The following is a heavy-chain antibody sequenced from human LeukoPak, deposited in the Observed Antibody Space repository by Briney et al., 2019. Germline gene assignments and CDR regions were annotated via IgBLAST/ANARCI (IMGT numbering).Heavy chain of an antibody. CDR1: DASISSSNYF. V-gene: IGHV4-39*07. CDR2: IYHSGGT. J-gene: IGHJ5*02. Sequence: PSETLSLTCVVSDASISSSNYFWGWIRQPPGRGLEWIVTIYHSGGTYYHPSRQSGVTISLDASKNQFSLQMRSVIAADTAVYYCARADYDLLSKDSWFDPWGRGTLVTVSS. CDR3: ARADYDLLSKDSWFDP. D-gene: IGHD3-16*01.